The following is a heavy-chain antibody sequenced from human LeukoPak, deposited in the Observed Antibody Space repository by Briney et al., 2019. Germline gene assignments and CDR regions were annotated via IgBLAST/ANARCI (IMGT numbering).Heavy chain of an antibody. J-gene: IGHJ4*02. Sequence: GGSLRLSCAASGFTFSSYAMHWVRQAPGKGLEWVAVIAYDGSNKYYADSVKGRFTISRDNSKNTLYLQMNSLRAEDTAVYYCATSRADSSGYYYDYWGQGTLVTVSS. CDR3: ATSRADSSGYYYDY. V-gene: IGHV3-30*04. CDR2: IAYDGSNK. CDR1: GFTFSSYA. D-gene: IGHD3-22*01.